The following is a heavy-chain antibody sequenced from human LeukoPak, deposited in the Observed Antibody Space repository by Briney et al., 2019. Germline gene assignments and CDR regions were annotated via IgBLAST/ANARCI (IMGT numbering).Heavy chain of an antibody. D-gene: IGHD4/OR15-4a*01. CDR2: VNTDGRTT. CDR1: GFTFSSYW. Sequence: GSKTLSCAASGFTFSSYWMHWVSQAPGKGLVWVSGVNTDGRTTIYADSVKGRFTISRANAKNTLYLQMNSLRAEDTAVYYCNGANANHWGQGTQVTVSS. CDR3: NGANANH. J-gene: IGHJ5*02. V-gene: IGHV3-74*01.